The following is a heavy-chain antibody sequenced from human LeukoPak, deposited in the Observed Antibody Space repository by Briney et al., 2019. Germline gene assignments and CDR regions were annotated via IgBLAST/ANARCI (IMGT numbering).Heavy chain of an antibody. J-gene: IGHJ6*02. CDR3: ARVQMTTVEYYYYGMDV. V-gene: IGHV1-18*01. Sequence: GASVKVSCTASGYTFTSYGISWVRQAPGQGLEWMGWISAYNGDTNYAQKLQGRVTMTTDTSTSTAYMELRSLRSDDTAVYYCARVQMTTVEYYYYGMDVWGQGTTVTVSS. D-gene: IGHD4-11*01. CDR1: GYTFTSYG. CDR2: ISAYNGDT.